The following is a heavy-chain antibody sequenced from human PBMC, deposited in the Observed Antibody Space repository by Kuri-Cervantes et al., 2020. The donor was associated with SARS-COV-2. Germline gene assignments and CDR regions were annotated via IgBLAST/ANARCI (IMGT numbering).Heavy chain of an antibody. CDR1: GFYFGDYY. D-gene: IGHD5-18*01. CDR3: ARGIHEGLDV. J-gene: IGHJ6*02. CDR2: ISSSGTYI. Sequence: LALTCAVSGFYFGDYYMSWIRQAPGKGLEWISFISSSGTYINYADSVNGRFTISRDGAKNSLYLQMHSLRADDTAVYYCARGIHEGLDVWGPGTTVTVSS. V-gene: IGHV3-11*06.